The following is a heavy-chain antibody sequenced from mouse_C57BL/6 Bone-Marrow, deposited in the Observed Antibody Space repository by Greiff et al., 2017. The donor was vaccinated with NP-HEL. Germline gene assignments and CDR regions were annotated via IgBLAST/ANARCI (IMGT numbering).Heavy chain of an antibody. D-gene: IGHD1-1*01. J-gene: IGHJ1*03. CDR2: INPNNGGT. Sequence: EVQLQQSGPELVKPGASVKMSCKASGYTFTDYNMHWVKQSHGKSLEWIGYINPNNGGTSYNQKFKGKATLTVNKSSSTAYMELRSLTSEDSAVYYCARGIYYYGSTLYWYFDVWGTGTTVTVSS. CDR3: ARGIYYYGSTLYWYFDV. V-gene: IGHV1-22*01. CDR1: GYTFTDYN.